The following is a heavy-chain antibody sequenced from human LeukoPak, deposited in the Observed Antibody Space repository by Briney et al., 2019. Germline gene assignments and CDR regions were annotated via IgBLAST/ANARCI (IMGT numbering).Heavy chain of an antibody. CDR2: ISYDGSNK. Sequence: GGSLRLSCAASGFTFSSYGMHWVRQAPGKGLEWVAVISYDGSNKYYADSVKGRFTISRDNSKNTLYLQMNSLRAEDTAVYYCANSPSIAAAGTHYWGQGTLVTVSS. J-gene: IGHJ4*02. CDR3: ANSPSIAAAGTHY. CDR1: GFTFSSYG. V-gene: IGHV3-30*18. D-gene: IGHD6-13*01.